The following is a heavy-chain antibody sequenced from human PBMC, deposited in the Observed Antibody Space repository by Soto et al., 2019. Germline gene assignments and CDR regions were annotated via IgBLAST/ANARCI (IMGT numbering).Heavy chain of an antibody. D-gene: IGHD1-7*01. CDR3: TRTPAPGGRNYVLDY. CDR2: ISAYNGNT. Sequence: QVQLVQSGAEVKKPGASVKVSCKASGYTFTSYGISWVRQAPGQGLEWMGWISAYNGNTNYAQKLQGRVTMTTDTSTSTAYMELRSLRSDDTAVYYCTRTPAPGGRNYVLDYWGQGTLVTVSS. V-gene: IGHV1-18*04. J-gene: IGHJ4*02. CDR1: GYTFTSYG.